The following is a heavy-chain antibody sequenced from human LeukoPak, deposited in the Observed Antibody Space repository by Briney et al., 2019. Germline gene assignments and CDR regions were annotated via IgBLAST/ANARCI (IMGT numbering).Heavy chain of an antibody. J-gene: IGHJ4*02. CDR3: AKDGKVLDYFDY. V-gene: IGHV3-23*01. Sequence: GGSVTLSCAASGFTFTNYAMSWVRQAPGKGLEWVSAISGSGGTTYYADSVKGRFTISRDNSKNTLYLQMNSLRAEDTAVYYCAKDGKVLDYFDYWGQGTMVTVSS. CDR2: ISGSGGTT. CDR1: GFTFTNYA. D-gene: IGHD1-1*01.